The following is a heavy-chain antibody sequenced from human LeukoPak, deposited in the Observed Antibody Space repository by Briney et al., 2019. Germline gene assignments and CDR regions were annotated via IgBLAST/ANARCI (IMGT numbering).Heavy chain of an antibody. Sequence: SETLSLTCTVSSGSISSSTYYWGWIRQPPGKGLEWIGTIYYTGSTYYNPSLKSRVTISVDTSKNQFSLKLSSMTAADTAVYYCAGGYSYGYDYWGQGTLVTVSS. CDR3: AGGYSYGYDY. D-gene: IGHD5-18*01. CDR2: IYYTGST. V-gene: IGHV4-39*07. CDR1: SGSISSSTYY. J-gene: IGHJ4*02.